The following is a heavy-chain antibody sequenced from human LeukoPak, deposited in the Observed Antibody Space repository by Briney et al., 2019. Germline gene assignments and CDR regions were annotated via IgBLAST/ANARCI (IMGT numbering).Heavy chain of an antibody. CDR1: GDSISSSNW. V-gene: IGHV4-4*02. CDR2: IYHSGST. D-gene: IGHD4/OR15-4a*01. J-gene: IGHJ4*02. CDR3: ARDLTRSGYFDY. Sequence: SETLSLTCAVSGDSISSSNWWSWVRQPPEKGLEWIGEIYHSGSTNYNPSLKSRVTVSVDKSKNQFSLKLSSVTAADTAVYYCARDLTRSGYFDYWGQGTLVTVSS.